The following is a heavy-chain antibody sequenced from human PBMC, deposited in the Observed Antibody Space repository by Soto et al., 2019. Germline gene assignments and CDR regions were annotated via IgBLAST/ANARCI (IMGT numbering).Heavy chain of an antibody. Sequence: QTFQGRLTITADESTGTAYMELSSLRSEDTAVYYCERVMGDLSGYYKYFDSWGQGTLVTVSS. CDR3: ERVMGDLSGYYKYFDS. J-gene: IGHJ4*02. V-gene: IGHV1-69*01. D-gene: IGHD3-9*01.